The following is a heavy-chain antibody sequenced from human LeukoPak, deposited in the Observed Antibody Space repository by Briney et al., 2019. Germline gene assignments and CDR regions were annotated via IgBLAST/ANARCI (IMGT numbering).Heavy chain of an antibody. D-gene: IGHD3-16*02. CDR1: GFTFRDSA. CDR3: ARDMELST. CDR2: ISFSGANS. V-gene: IGHV3-23*01. J-gene: IGHJ3*01. Sequence: GGTLRLSCSASGFTFRDSAMTWVRQAPGKGLEWVSLISFSGANSYYPDSVKGRFSVSRDNSKDTLYLQLSGLRADDTAIYYCARDMELSTWGPGTMVTVSS.